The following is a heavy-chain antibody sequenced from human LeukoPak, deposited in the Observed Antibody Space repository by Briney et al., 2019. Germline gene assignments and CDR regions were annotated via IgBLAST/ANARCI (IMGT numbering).Heavy chain of an antibody. CDR1: GGSISSYY. V-gene: IGHV4-4*08. D-gene: IGHD3-10*01. CDR3: AKTHYYGSGDYYNLNAFDV. CDR2: LYNNEDS. Sequence: SETLSLTCLVSGGSISSYYWSWIRQPPGKGLEWIGYLYNNEDSNYNPFLKSRVTMSVDTSNNQFSLKLGFVTAADTAVYYCAKTHYYGSGDYYNLNAFDVWGQGTMVTVSS. J-gene: IGHJ3*01.